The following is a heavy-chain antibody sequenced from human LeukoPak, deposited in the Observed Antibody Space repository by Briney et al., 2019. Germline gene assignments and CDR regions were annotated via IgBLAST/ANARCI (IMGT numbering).Heavy chain of an antibody. CDR2: ISYDGSNK. J-gene: IGHJ4*02. V-gene: IGHV3-30-3*01. D-gene: IGHD6-19*01. Sequence: GGSLRLSCAASGFTFSNYAMHWVRQAPGKGLEWVAVISYDGSNKYYADSVKGRFTISRDNSKNTLYLQMNSLRAEDTAVYYCARDIDSSGWYFYFDYWGQGTLVTVSP. CDR3: ARDIDSSGWYFYFDY. CDR1: GFTFSNYA.